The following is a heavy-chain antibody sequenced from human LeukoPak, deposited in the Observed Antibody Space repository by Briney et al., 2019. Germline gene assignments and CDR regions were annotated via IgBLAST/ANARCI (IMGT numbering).Heavy chain of an antibody. CDR2: ISHSGSA. CDR3: ARHNPSGIAAAGHFDY. V-gene: IGHV4-38-2*02. D-gene: IGHD6-13*01. Sequence: PSETLSLTFTVSGYSISSDYYWGWVRQPPGKGLEWIGSISHSGSAYYNPPLKSRVTVSLDTSKNQFSLKLSSVTAADTAVYYCARHNPSGIAAAGHFDYWGQGTLVTVSS. J-gene: IGHJ4*02. CDR1: GYSISSDYY.